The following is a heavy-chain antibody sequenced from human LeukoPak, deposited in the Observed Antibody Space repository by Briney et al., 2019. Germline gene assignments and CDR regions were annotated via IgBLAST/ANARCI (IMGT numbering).Heavy chain of an antibody. D-gene: IGHD3-22*01. CDR1: GGSFSGYY. V-gene: IGHV4-34*01. CDR3: ARGRKGRYYDSSGYYFVY. CDR2: INHSGST. Sequence: PSETLSLTCAVYGGSFSGYYWSWIRQPPGKGLEWIGEINHSGSTNYNPSLKSRVTISVDTSKSQFSLKLSSVTAADTAVYYCARGRKGRYYDSSGYYFVYWGQGTLVTVSS. J-gene: IGHJ4*02.